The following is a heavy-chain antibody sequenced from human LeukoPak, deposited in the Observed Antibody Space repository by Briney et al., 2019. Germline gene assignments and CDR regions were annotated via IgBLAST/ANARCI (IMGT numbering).Heavy chain of an antibody. CDR3: ARQYSSSSACDY. D-gene: IGHD6-6*01. V-gene: IGHV5-51*01. CDR2: IYPADSDT. CDR1: GYIFTHYW. J-gene: IGHJ4*02. Sequence: GESLKISCQVSGYIFTHYWIGWVRQMPGNGLESMGIIYPADSDTRYSPSFQGQVTISADKSISTAYLQWSSLKASDTAMYYCARQYSSSSACDYWGQGTLVTVSS.